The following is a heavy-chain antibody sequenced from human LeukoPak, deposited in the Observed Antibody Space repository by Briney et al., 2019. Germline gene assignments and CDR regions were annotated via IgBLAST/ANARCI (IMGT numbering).Heavy chain of an antibody. D-gene: IGHD6-13*01. Sequence: GGSLRLSCAASGFAFSSCGMHWVRQAPGKGLEWVAVIWYDGSNKSNADSVKGRFTISRDNSKNTLYLQLNTLRPENTALYYWARSNSSPQGTLAAAGSEYYYYMDVWGKGATVTVSS. CDR3: ARSNSSPQGTLAAAGSEYYYYMDV. CDR1: GFAFSSCG. V-gene: IGHV3-33*01. J-gene: IGHJ6*03. CDR2: IWYDGSNK.